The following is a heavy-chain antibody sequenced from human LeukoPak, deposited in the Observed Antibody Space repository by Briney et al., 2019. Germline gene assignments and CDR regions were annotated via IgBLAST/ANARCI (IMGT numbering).Heavy chain of an antibody. CDR2: IYYSGST. CDR1: GASINSYY. J-gene: IGHJ5*02. Sequence: PSETLSLTCTVSGASINSYYWSWIRQPPGKGLEGIGYIYYSGSTNYNPSLKSRVTISVDTSKNQFSLKLSSVTAADTAVYYCAREETVVTPLPTLSWGQGTLVTVSS. V-gene: IGHV4-59*01. D-gene: IGHD4-23*01. CDR3: AREETVVTPLPTLS.